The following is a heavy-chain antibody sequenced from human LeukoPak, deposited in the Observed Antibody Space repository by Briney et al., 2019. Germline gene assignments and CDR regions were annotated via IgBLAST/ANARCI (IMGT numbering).Heavy chain of an antibody. D-gene: IGHD4-23*01. Sequence: GRSLRLSCAASGFTFSSYGMHWVRQAPGKGLEWVAVISYDGSNKYYADSVKGRFTISRDNSKNTLYLQMNSLRAEDPAVYYCANTVSNYGGAFDIWGQGTMVTVSS. CDR3: ANTVSNYGGAFDI. CDR2: ISYDGSNK. J-gene: IGHJ3*02. CDR1: GFTFSSYG. V-gene: IGHV3-30*18.